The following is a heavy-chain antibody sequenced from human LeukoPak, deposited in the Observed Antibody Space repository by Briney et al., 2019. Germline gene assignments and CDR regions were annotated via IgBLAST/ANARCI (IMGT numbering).Heavy chain of an antibody. V-gene: IGHV4-31*03. J-gene: IGHJ5*02. D-gene: IGHD3-10*01. CDR2: IYYSGST. Sequence: SQTLSLTCTVSGGSISSGGYYWSWIRQHPGKGLEWIGYIYYSGSTYYNPSLKSRVTISVDTSKKQFSLKLSSVTAADTAVYCCARVNYGSGSYYKFDPWGQGTLVTVSS. CDR1: GGSISSGGYY. CDR3: ARVNYGSGSYYKFDP.